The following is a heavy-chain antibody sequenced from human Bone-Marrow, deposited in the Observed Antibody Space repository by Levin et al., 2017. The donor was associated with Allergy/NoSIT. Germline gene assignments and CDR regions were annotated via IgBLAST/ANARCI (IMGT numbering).Heavy chain of an antibody. CDR3: ARVLKSLGSGYEGYYYYGMDD. J-gene: IGHJ6*02. Sequence: PGGSLRLSCAASGFTFSSYSMNWVRQAPGKGLEWVSSISSSSSYIYYADSVKGRFTISRDNAKNSLYLQMNSLRAEDTAVYYCARVLKSLGSGYEGYYYYGMDDWGQGTTVTVSS. D-gene: IGHD5-12*01. V-gene: IGHV3-21*01. CDR1: GFTFSSYS. CDR2: ISSSSSYI.